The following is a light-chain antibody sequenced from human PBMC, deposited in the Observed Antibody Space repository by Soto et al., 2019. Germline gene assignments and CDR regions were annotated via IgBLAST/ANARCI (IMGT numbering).Light chain of an antibody. V-gene: IGKV3-20*01. CDR3: QQYGSSQYT. J-gene: IGKJ2*01. CDR1: QSVSSSY. CDR2: GAS. Sequence: EIVLTQSPGTLSLSPGERATLSSRASQSVSSSYLAWYQQKPGQAPRRLIYGASSRATGIPDRFSGSGSGTDFTLTISRLEPEDFAVYYCQQYGSSQYTFGQGTKLEIK.